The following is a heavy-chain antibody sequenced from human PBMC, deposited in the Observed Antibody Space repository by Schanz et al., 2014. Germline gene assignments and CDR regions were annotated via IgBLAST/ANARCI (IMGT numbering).Heavy chain of an antibody. CDR1: GYTFTSDS. V-gene: IGHV1-46*01. J-gene: IGHJ6*02. Sequence: QVQLVQSGAEVKKPGASVKVSCKASGYTFTSDSMHWVRQAPGQGLEWMGMINPSGGSTTYAQKFQGRVTMTTDTSTSTASMELSSLRSEDTAVYYCARGPSQGYSYGHNIGAYYYGMDVWGQGTTVTVSS. CDR3: ARGPSQGYSYGHNIGAYYYGMDV. D-gene: IGHD5-18*01. CDR2: INPSGGST.